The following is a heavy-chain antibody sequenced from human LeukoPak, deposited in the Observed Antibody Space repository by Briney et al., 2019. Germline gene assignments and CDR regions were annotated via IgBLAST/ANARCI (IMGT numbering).Heavy chain of an antibody. V-gene: IGHV1-8*01. CDR3: ARGSPGIAGGDY. J-gene: IGHJ4*02. Sequence: ASVKVSCKAPGYTLTSYDINWVRQATGQGLEWMGWMNPNSGNTGYAQKFQGRVTMTRNTSISTAYMELSSLRSEDTAVYYCARGSPGIAGGDYWGQGTLVTVSS. D-gene: IGHD6-13*01. CDR1: GYTLTSYD. CDR2: MNPNSGNT.